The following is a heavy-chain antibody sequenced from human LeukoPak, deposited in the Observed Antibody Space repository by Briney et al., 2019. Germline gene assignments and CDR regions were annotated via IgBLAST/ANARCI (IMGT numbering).Heavy chain of an antibody. CDR3: ARGSEGTAVPYFDY. Sequence: EASESLPLTCAAYGGSINGYSWSWIPQPPRKGLEWGVAINHSGSTNYNPSLKSRVTISFDMSNNQFSLKLTSVTAADTALYYCARGSEGTAVPYFDYWGQGTLVIVSS. CDR2: INHSGST. V-gene: IGHV4-34*01. CDR1: GGSINGYS. D-gene: IGHD6-19*01. J-gene: IGHJ4*02.